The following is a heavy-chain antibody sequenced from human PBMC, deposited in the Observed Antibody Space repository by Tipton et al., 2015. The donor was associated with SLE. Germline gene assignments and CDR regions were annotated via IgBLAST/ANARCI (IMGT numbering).Heavy chain of an antibody. CDR1: GGTFSSYA. J-gene: IGHJ3*02. D-gene: IGHD4/OR15-4a*01. CDR2: IIPILGIA. V-gene: IGHV1-69*09. Sequence: QVQLVQSGAEVKKPGSSVKVSCKASGGTFSSYAISWVRQAPGQGLEWMGRIIPILGIANYAQKFQGRVTITADKSTSTAYMELSSLRSDDTAVYYCARDDSGAFDIWGQGTMVTVSS. CDR3: ARDDSGAFDI.